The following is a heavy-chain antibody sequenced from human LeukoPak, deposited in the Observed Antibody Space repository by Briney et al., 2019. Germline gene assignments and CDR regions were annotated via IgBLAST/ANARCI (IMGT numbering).Heavy chain of an antibody. Sequence: PSETLPLTCTVSGGSISSGGYYWSWIRQHPGKGLEWIGYISYSGSTYYNPSLKSRVTISVDKSKNQFSLKLSSVTAADTAVYYCARAGGDVFDYWGQGTLVTVSS. CDR1: GGSISSGGYY. D-gene: IGHD2-21*02. CDR2: ISYSGST. J-gene: IGHJ4*02. CDR3: ARAGGDVFDY. V-gene: IGHV4-31*03.